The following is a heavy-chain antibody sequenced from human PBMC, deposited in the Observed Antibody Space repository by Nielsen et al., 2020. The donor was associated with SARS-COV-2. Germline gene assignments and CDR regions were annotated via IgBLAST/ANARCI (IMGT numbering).Heavy chain of an antibody. CDR2: ISSSGSTI. Sequence: GESLKISCAASGFTFSSYSMNWVRQAPGKGLEWVSYISSSGSTIYYADSVKGRFTISRDNAKNSLYLQMNSLRAEDTAVYYCARELGGQEDYWGQGTLVTVSS. CDR3: ARELGGQEDY. V-gene: IGHV3-48*04. J-gene: IGHJ4*02. CDR1: GFTFSSYS. D-gene: IGHD4-23*01.